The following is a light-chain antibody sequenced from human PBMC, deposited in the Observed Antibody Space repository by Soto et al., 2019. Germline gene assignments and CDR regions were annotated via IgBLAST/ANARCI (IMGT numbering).Light chain of an antibody. CDR2: SAS. CDR3: QQYGSSPWT. J-gene: IGKJ1*01. Sequence: EIVLTQSPGTLSSSPGERVTLSCRASQSISSSYLAWYQQIAGQAPRLLIYSASSRATGIPDRFSGSGSGTDFTLTISRLQPEDFAVYYCQQYGSSPWTFGQGTKVEIK. V-gene: IGKV3-20*01. CDR1: QSISSSY.